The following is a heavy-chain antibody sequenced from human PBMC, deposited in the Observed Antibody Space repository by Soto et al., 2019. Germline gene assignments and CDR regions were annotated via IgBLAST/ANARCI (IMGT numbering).Heavy chain of an antibody. J-gene: IGHJ5*02. D-gene: IGHD6-25*01. CDR1: GFSFGNYA. Sequence: PVGFRRLACGASGFSFGNYAMSWVRQAPGKGLEWVSAISGRSDNTYYADSVKGRFTISRDNSKNTLYLQMNSLRAADTAIYYWARSGYESDVLWWFVRWGQGT. CDR2: ISGRSDNT. V-gene: IGHV3-23*01. CDR3: ARSGYESDVLWWFVR.